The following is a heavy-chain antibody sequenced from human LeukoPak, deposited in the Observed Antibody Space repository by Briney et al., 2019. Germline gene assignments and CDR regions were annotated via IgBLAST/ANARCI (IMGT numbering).Heavy chain of an antibody. CDR3: ARGYEAGSYYFDY. J-gene: IGHJ4*02. V-gene: IGHV1-69*06. Sequence: GASVKVSCKASGGTFSSYAISWVRQAPGQGLEWMGGILPIFGTANYAQKFQGRITITADKSTSTAYMELSSLRSEDTAVYYCARGYEAGSYYFDYWGQGTLVTVSS. CDR1: GGTFSSYA. D-gene: IGHD6-19*01. CDR2: ILPIFGTA.